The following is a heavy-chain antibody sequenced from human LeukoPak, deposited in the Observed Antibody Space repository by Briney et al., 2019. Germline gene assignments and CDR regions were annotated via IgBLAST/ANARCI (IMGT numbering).Heavy chain of an antibody. D-gene: IGHD2-2*01. V-gene: IGHV3-11*06. J-gene: IGHJ3*02. Sequence: AGGSLRLSCAASGFTFSDYYMSWIRQAPGKGLEWVSYISSSSSYTNYADSVKGRFTISRDNAKNSLYLQMNSLRAEDTAVYYCARDSVGVPAAIDAFDIWGQGTMVTVSS. CDR1: GFTFSDYY. CDR2: ISSSSSYT. CDR3: ARDSVGVPAAIDAFDI.